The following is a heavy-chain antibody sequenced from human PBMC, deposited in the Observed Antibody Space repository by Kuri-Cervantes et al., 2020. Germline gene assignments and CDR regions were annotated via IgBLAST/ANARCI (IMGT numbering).Heavy chain of an antibody. CDR3: ARGGPWNSYYYYYYMDV. CDR1: GDTFTSYG. CDR2: ISAYNGNT. Sequence: ASVKVSCKASGDTFTSYGISWVRQAPGQGLEWMGWISAYNGNTNYAQKLQGRVTMTTDTSTSTAYMELRSLRSDDTAVYYCARGGPWNSYYYYYYMDVWGKGTTVTVSS. D-gene: IGHD1-7*01. J-gene: IGHJ6*03. V-gene: IGHV1-18*01.